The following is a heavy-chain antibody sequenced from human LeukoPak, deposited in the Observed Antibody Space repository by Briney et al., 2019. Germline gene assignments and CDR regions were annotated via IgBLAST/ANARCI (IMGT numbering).Heavy chain of an antibody. CDR1: GYTFTSYY. CDR2: INPSGGST. Sequence: ASVKVSCKASGYTFTSYYTHWVRQAPGQGLEWMGIINPSGGSTSYAQKFQGRVTMTRDTSTSTVYMELSSLRSEDTAVYYCARAPPLTFGEISDAFDIWGQGTMVTVSS. V-gene: IGHV1-46*01. D-gene: IGHD3-16*01. CDR3: ARAPPLTFGEISDAFDI. J-gene: IGHJ3*02.